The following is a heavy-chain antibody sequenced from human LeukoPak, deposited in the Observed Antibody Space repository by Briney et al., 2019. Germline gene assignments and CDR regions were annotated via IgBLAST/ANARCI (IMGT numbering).Heavy chain of an antibody. CDR2: IYYSVST. V-gene: IGHV4-39*01. CDR3: ARQDEGSDY. Sequence: SETLSLTCTVSGGSISSSSYYWGWIRQPPGKGLEWIGSIYYSVSTYYNPSLKSRVTISVDTSKNQFSLKLSSVTAADTAVYYCARQDEGSDYWGQGTLVTVSS. J-gene: IGHJ4*02. CDR1: GGSISSSSYY.